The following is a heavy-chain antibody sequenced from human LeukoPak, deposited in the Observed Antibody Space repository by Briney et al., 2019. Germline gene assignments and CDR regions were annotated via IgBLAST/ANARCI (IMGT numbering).Heavy chain of an antibody. CDR3: ARAYYGSGNFYFDY. Sequence: SQTLSLTCTVSGGSISSGGYYWSWIRQHPGRGLEWIGYNYYSGSTYYNPSLKSRVTISVDTSKNQFSLKLSSVTAADAAVYYCARAYYGSGNFYFDYWGQGTLVTVSS. J-gene: IGHJ4*02. V-gene: IGHV4-31*03. CDR2: NYYSGST. D-gene: IGHD3-10*01. CDR1: GGSISSGGYY.